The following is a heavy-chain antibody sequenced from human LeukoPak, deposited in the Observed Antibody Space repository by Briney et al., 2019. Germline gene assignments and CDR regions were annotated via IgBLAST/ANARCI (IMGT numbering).Heavy chain of an antibody. J-gene: IGHJ4*02. D-gene: IGHD6-19*01. V-gene: IGHV1-69*06. CDR2: IIPIFGTA. CDR3: RSGYSSGWRNDY. Sequence: ASVKVSCKASGGTFSSYAISWVRQAPGQGLEWMGGIIPIFGTANYAQKFQGRVTITADKSTSTAYMELSSLRSEDTAVYYCRSGYSSGWRNDYWGQGTLVTVSS. CDR1: GGTFSSYA.